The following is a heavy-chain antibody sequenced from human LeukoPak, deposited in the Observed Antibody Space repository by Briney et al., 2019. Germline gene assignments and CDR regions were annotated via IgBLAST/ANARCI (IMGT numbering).Heavy chain of an antibody. J-gene: IGHJ6*03. Sequence: PSETLSLTCAVSGGSISSGGYSWSWIRQPPGKGLEWIGYIYYSGSTNYNPSLKSRVTISVDTSKNQFSLKLSSVTAADTAVYYCAREQGEYSSSVYYYYYMDVWGKGTTVTVSS. V-gene: IGHV4-61*08. CDR1: GGSISSGGYS. D-gene: IGHD6-6*01. CDR2: IYYSGST. CDR3: AREQGEYSSSVYYYYYMDV.